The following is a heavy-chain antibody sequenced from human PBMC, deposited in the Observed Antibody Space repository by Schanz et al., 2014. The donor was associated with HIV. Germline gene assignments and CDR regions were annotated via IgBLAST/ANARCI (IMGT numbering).Heavy chain of an antibody. D-gene: IGHD1-20*01. CDR1: GYTFSNYG. CDR2: ISGDYGKT. V-gene: IGHV1-18*01. J-gene: IGHJ4*02. CDR3: AREGDWASITGTADY. Sequence: QLVQSGAEVKKPGGSVMLSCKASGYTFSNYGVSWVRQAPGQGLEWMGWISGDYGKTKYAQKFQARVTMTTDTSSSTAYMELRSLSSDDTAVYYCAREGDWASITGTADYWGQGTLVTVSS.